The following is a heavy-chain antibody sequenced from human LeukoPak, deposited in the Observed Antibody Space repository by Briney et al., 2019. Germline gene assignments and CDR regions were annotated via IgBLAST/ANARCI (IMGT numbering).Heavy chain of an antibody. CDR3: ARYYYDSSGSFDY. V-gene: IGHV4-39*01. CDR2: IYYSRST. Sequence: SETLSLTCTVSGGSISSSSYYWGWIRQPPGKGLEWIGSIYYSRSTYYNPSLKSRVTISVDTSKNQFSLKLSSVTAADTAVYYCARYYYDSSGSFDYWGQGTLVTVSS. J-gene: IGHJ4*02. CDR1: GGSISSSSYY. D-gene: IGHD3-22*01.